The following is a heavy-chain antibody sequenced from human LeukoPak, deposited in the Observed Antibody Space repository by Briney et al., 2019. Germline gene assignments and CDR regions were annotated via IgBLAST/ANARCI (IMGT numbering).Heavy chain of an antibody. J-gene: IGHJ5*02. Sequence: ASVMVSCKVSGYTLTELSMHWVRQARGKGLEWIGGFDPEDGETIYAQKFQGRVTLTEDTSTDTAYMELSSLRSEDTAVYYCATARILHLGFTGNWFDPWGQGTLVTVSS. CDR2: FDPEDGET. CDR3: ATARILHLGFTGNWFDP. CDR1: GYTLTELS. D-gene: IGHD3-9*01. V-gene: IGHV1-24*01.